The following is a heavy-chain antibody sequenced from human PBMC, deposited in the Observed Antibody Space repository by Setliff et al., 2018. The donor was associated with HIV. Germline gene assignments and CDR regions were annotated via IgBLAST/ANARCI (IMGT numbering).Heavy chain of an antibody. Sequence: PSETLSLTCTVSGVSISGYYWSWIRQPPGKGLEWIGYIYTSGSTSYNPSLKSRVTISVDTSKNQFSLKLSSVTAADTAVYYCVRGRARHDYWGQGTLVTVSS. CDR3: VRGRARHDY. CDR1: GVSISGYY. J-gene: IGHJ4*02. V-gene: IGHV4-4*08. CDR2: IYTSGST.